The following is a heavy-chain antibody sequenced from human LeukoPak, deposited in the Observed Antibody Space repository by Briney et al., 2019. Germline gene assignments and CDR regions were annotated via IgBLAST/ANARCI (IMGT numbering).Heavy chain of an antibody. CDR2: ISAYNGNT. J-gene: IGHJ4*02. CDR1: GYTFTSYG. V-gene: IGHV1-18*01. Sequence: ASVKVSCKASGYTFTSYGISGVRQAPGQGLEGMGGISAYNGNTNYAQKLQGRVTMTTETSTSTAYMELRSLRSDETVVYYCARPGRLLGYCSGGTCADFDYWGQGTLVTVSS. D-gene: IGHD2-15*01. CDR3: ARPGRLLGYCSGGTCADFDY.